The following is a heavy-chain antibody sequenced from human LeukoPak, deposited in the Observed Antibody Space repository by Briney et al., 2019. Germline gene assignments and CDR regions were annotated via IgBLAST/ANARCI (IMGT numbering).Heavy chain of an antibody. Sequence: PSETLSLTCTVSGGSISSYYWSWIRQPPGKGLEWIGYIYYSGSTNYNPSLKSRVTMSVDTSKNQFSLKLSSVTAADTAVYYCARALYYDFWSGYNNWFDPWGQGTLVTVSS. CDR3: ARALYYDFWSGYNNWFDP. V-gene: IGHV4-59*01. CDR1: GGSISSYY. CDR2: IYYSGST. J-gene: IGHJ5*02. D-gene: IGHD3-3*01.